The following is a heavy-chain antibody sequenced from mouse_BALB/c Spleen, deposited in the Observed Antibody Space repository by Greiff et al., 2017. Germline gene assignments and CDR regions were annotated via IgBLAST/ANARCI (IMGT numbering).Heavy chain of an antibody. D-gene: IGHD1-1*01. CDR3: ARITTVVRYFDV. CDR2: IWSGGST. CDR1: GFSLTSYG. J-gene: IGHJ1*01. V-gene: IGHV2-2*02. Sequence: QVQLKESGPGLVQPSQSLSITCTVSGFSLTSYGVHWVRQSPGKGLEWLGVIWSGGSTDYNAAFISRLSISKDNSKSQVFFKMNSLQANDTAIYYCARITTVVRYFDVWGAGTTVTVSS.